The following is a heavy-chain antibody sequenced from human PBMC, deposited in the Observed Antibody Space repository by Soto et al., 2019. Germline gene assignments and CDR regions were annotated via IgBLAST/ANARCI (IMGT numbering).Heavy chain of an antibody. CDR1: GYTFTSYA. CDR3: ARASLDWYYFDY. Sequence: GASVKVSCKASGYTFTSYAMHCVRQAPGQRLEWMGWINAGNGNTKYSQKFQGRVTITRDTSTSTAYMELRSLRSDDTAVYYCARASLDWYYFDYWGQGTLVTVSS. V-gene: IGHV1-3*01. D-gene: IGHD3-9*01. J-gene: IGHJ4*02. CDR2: INAGNGNT.